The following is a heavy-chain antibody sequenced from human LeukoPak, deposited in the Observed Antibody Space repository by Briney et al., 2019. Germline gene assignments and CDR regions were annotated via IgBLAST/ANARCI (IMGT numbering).Heavy chain of an antibody. D-gene: IGHD3-10*01. J-gene: IGHJ4*02. CDR2: ISGYNGNT. V-gene: IGHV1-18*04. CDR3: ARGRVWFGEFSDAFDS. Sequence: APVKVSCKASGYTFSNHGITWVRKAPGQGLEWMGWISGYNGNTKSTQKFQGRLAMTRDTSTSTAYMELGSLTSEDTALYYCARGRVWFGEFSDAFDSWGQGTLITVSS. CDR1: GYTFSNHG.